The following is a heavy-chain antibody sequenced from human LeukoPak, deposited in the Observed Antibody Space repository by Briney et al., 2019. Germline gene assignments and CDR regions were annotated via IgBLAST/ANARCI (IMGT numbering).Heavy chain of an antibody. V-gene: IGHV4-39*07. D-gene: IGHD3-22*01. CDR2: IYYSGST. Sequence: SETLSLTCTVSGGSISSSSYYWGWIRQPPGKGLEWIGSIYYSGSTYYNPSLKSRVTISVDTSKNQFSLKLSSVTAADTAVYYCARASPAGGYYLRVYFDYWGQGTLVTVSS. CDR1: GGSISSSSYY. J-gene: IGHJ4*02. CDR3: ARASPAGGYYLRVYFDY.